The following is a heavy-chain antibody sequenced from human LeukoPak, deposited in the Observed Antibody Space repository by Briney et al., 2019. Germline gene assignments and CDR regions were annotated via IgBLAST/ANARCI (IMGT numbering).Heavy chain of an antibody. CDR1: GGSINSNSYY. CDR2: TYYTGSP. V-gene: IGHV4-39*07. Sequence: KPSETLSLTCTVSGGSINSNSYYWDWIRQPPGKGLEWIGTTYYTGSPNYNPSLKSRVTISVDTSKNQFSLKLSSVTAADTAVYYCARATAGYDILTGYYPNWFDPWGQGTLVTVSS. J-gene: IGHJ5*02. CDR3: ARATAGYDILTGYYPNWFDP. D-gene: IGHD3-9*01.